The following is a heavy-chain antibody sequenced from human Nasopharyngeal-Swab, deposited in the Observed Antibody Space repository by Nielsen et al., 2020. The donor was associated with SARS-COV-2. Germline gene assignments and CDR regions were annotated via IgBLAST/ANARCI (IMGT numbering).Heavy chain of an antibody. CDR1: GGSISSSSYY. J-gene: IGHJ4*02. Sequence: SETLSLTCTVSGGSISSSSYYWGWIRQPPGKGLGWIGSIYYSGSTYYNPSLKSRVTISVDTSKSQFSLKLRSVTAADTAVYYCARAGVDTSTGSSGGCFDYWGQGTLVTVSS. CDR3: ARAGVDTSTGSSGGCFDY. D-gene: IGHD3-9*01. V-gene: IGHV4-39*01. CDR2: IYYSGST.